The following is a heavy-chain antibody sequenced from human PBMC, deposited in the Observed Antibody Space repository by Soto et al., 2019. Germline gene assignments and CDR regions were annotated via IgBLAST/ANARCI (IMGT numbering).Heavy chain of an antibody. CDR2: IYYSGST. D-gene: IGHD3-22*01. J-gene: IGHJ4*02. CDR3: ARDHYYDSRGYYEPARSFHY. Sequence: SETLSLTCTVSGGSISSGDYYWSWIRQPPGKGLEWIGYIYYSGSTYYNPSLKSRVTISVDTSKNQFSLKLRSVTAADTAVYYCARDHYYDSRGYYEPARSFHYCGQAPLVTVCS. V-gene: IGHV4-30-4*01. CDR1: GGSISSGDYY.